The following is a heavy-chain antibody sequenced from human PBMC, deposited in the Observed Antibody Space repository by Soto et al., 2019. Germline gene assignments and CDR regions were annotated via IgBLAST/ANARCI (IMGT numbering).Heavy chain of an antibody. CDR1: GDYISGDYYN. CDR3: AREDDGGDSLDV. J-gene: IGHJ6*02. Sequence: QVQLQQSGPGLVKPSQTLSLTCTVSGDYISGDYYNWTWIRQEPGKGLEWIGEIHHSGRIVYHTSLKSRVTISGDTTNNYFSLHLTSVNAADTSEYFSAREDDGGDSLDVWGQGTTVTVSS. V-gene: IGHV4-30-4*08. CDR2: IHHSGRI. D-gene: IGHD2-21*02.